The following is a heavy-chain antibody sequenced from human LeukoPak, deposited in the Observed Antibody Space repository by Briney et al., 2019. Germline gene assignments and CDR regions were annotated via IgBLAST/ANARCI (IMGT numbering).Heavy chain of an antibody. CDR1: GGSFSFYY. V-gene: IGHV4-34*01. D-gene: IGHD3-22*01. Sequence: SETLSLTCAVYGGSFSFYYWSWIRQPPGKGLEWIGEINHSGSTNYDPTLKSRVTISVDTSKNQFSLKLSSVTAADTAVYYCAREILSSGYYNPWGQGTLVTVSS. CDR3: AREILSSGYYNP. CDR2: INHSGST. J-gene: IGHJ5*02.